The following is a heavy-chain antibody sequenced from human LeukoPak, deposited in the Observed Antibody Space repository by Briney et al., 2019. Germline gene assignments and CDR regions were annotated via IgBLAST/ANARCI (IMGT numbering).Heavy chain of an antibody. V-gene: IGHV3-74*01. J-gene: IGHJ6*02. D-gene: IGHD6-19*01. CDR1: GFTFSSYW. Sequence: GGSLRLSCAASGFTFSSYWMHWVRQAPGKGLVWVSRINSDGSSTSYADSVKGRFTISRDNAKNTLYLQMNSLRAEDTAVYYCARLEQWLVLGYYYGMDVWGQGTTVTVSS. CDR2: INSDGSST. CDR3: ARLEQWLVLGYYYGMDV.